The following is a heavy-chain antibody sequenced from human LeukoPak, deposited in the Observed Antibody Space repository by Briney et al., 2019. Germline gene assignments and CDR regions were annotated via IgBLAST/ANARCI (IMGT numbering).Heavy chain of an antibody. D-gene: IGHD3-3*01. J-gene: IGHJ4*02. CDR1: GFTFSSYA. CDR2: ISGSGGST. V-gene: IGHV3-23*01. CDR3: AKAGTSYDFWSGYLTTYFDY. Sequence: GGSLRLSCAASGFTFSSYAMSWVRQAPGKGLEWVSAISGSGGSTYYADSVKGRFTISRDNSKNTLYLQMNSLRAEDTAVYYCAKAGTSYDFWSGYLTTYFDYWGQGTLVTVSS.